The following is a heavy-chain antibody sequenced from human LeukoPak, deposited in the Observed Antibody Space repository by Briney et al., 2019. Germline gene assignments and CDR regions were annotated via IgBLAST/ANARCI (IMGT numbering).Heavy chain of an antibody. CDR3: ARTIINLNYFDY. CDR1: GGTFSSYA. CDR2: IIPIFGTA. D-gene: IGHD3-9*01. J-gene: IGHJ4*02. Sequence: GASVKVSCKASGGTFSSYAISWVRQAPGQGLEWMGGIIPIFGTANYAQKFQGRVTITADESTSTAYMELSSLRSEDMAVYYCARTIINLNYFDYWGQGTLVTVSS. V-gene: IGHV1-69*01.